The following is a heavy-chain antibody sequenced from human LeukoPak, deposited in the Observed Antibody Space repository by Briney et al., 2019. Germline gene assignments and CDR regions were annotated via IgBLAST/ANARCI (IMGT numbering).Heavy chain of an antibody. Sequence: SVKVCCKASGYTFTGYYMHWVRQPPGQGLEWMGWINPNSGGTNYAQKLQGRVTMTTDTSTSTAYMELRSLRSDDTAVYYCARDPDYYDSSGVDYWGQGTLVTVSS. D-gene: IGHD3-22*01. J-gene: IGHJ4*02. CDR3: ARDPDYYDSSGVDY. V-gene: IGHV1-2*02. CDR1: GYTFTGYY. CDR2: INPNSGGT.